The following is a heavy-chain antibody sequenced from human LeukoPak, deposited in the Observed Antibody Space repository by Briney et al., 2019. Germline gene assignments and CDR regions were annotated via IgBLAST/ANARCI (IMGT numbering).Heavy chain of an antibody. Sequence: ASVKVSCKASGYTFTGYYMHWVRQAPGQGLEWMGIINPSGGSTSYAQKFQGRVTMTRDTSTSTVYMELSSLRSEDTAVYYCARAGGGSGYYNYYFDYWGQGTLVTVSS. V-gene: IGHV1-46*01. J-gene: IGHJ4*02. CDR1: GYTFTGYY. CDR3: ARAGGGSGYYNYYFDY. D-gene: IGHD3-3*01. CDR2: INPSGGST.